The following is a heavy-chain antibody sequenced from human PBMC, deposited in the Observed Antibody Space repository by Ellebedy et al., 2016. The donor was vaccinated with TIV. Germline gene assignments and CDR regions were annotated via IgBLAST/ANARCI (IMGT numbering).Heavy chain of an antibody. CDR1: GFTFSSYW. Sequence: GESLKISXAASGFTFSSYWMHWVRQAPGKGLVWVSRINSDGSSTSYADSVKGRFTISRDNAKNTLYLQMNSLRAEDTAVYYCTRRYSSGWYGSWYFDLWGRGTLVTVSS. V-gene: IGHV3-74*01. CDR3: TRRYSSGWYGSWYFDL. J-gene: IGHJ2*01. CDR2: INSDGSST. D-gene: IGHD6-19*01.